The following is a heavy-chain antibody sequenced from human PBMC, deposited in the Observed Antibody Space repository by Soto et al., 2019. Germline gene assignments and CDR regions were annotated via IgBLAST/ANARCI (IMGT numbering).Heavy chain of an antibody. J-gene: IGHJ6*02. CDR1: GFTFGTYS. CDR2: ISYDSDTI. Sequence: PGGSLRPSCAGSGFTFGTYSMNWVRQAAGKGLEWIAYISYDSDTIQYADSVKGRFTISRDNAKNSLYLQMNSLRDEDTAVYYCARLYYDYVWGQGTTVTVSS. D-gene: IGHD3-3*01. CDR3: ARLYYDYV. V-gene: IGHV3-48*02.